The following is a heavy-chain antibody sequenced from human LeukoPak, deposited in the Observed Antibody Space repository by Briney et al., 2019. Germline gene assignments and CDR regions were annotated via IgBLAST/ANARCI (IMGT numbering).Heavy chain of an antibody. CDR2: INWNGGST. D-gene: IGHD3-9*01. CDR1: GFTFDDSG. CDR3: ALGLVTDY. Sequence: GGSLRLSCAASGFTFDDSGMSWVRQAPGKGLEWVSGINWNGGSTSYADSVKGRFTISRDNAKNSLYLQMNSLRAEDTALYYCALGLVTDYWGQGTLVTVSS. V-gene: IGHV3-20*04. J-gene: IGHJ4*02.